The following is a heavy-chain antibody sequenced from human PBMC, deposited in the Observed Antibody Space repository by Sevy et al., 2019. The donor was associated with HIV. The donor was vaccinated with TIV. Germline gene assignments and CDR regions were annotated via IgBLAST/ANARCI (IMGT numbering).Heavy chain of an antibody. D-gene: IGHD3-16*02. CDR1: GYSFTGQY. Sequence: ASVKVSCQASGYSFTGQYMHWVRQAPGQGLEWMGWINPNSGATNYAQEFQGRVTMTRDTSISTAYMELSGLKFDDTSFYYCGGVLRLRQYRYSTFDFWGQGTLVTVSS. CDR2: INPNSGAT. J-gene: IGHJ4*02. CDR3: GGVLRLRQYRYSTFDF. V-gene: IGHV1-2*02.